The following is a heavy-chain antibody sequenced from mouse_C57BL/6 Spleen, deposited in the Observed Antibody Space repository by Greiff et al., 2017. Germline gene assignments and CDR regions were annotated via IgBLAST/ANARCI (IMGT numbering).Heavy chain of an antibody. CDR1: GYSFTDYN. CDR2: INPNYGTT. CDR3: ARSLYYGSSYRVPRLAMDY. J-gene: IGHJ4*01. D-gene: IGHD1-1*01. Sequence: EVQGVESGPELVKPGASVKISCKASGYSFTDYNMNWVKQSNGKSLEWIGVINPNYGTTSYNQKFKGKATLTVDQSSSTAYMQLNSLTSEDSAVYYCARSLYYGSSYRVPRLAMDYWGQGTSVTVSS. V-gene: IGHV1-39*01.